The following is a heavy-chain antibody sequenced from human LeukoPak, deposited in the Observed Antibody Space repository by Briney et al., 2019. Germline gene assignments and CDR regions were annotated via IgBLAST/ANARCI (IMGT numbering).Heavy chain of an antibody. CDR3: ARGYCSGGSCYTIDF. V-gene: IGHV1-46*01. CDR1: GCTFTSYY. Sequence: GASVKVSCKASGCTFTSYYMHWVRQAPGQGLEWMGIINPSGGSTSYAQKFQGRVTVTRDTSTSAVYMELSSLRSEDTAVYYCARGYCSGGSCYTIDFWGQGTLVTVSS. J-gene: IGHJ4*02. D-gene: IGHD2-15*01. CDR2: INPSGGST.